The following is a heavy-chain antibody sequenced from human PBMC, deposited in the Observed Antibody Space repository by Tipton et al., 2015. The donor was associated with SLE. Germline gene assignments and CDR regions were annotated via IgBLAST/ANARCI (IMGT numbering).Heavy chain of an antibody. Sequence: LRLSCAVSGYSISSGYYWGWIRQPPGKGLDWIASIFHSGSTYYNPSLKSRVSVSIDSSKNQFSLKLTSVTAADTAVYYCARASSGSAQRHWYFDLWGRGTLVTVSS. J-gene: IGHJ2*01. CDR1: GYSISSGYY. V-gene: IGHV4-38-2*01. CDR3: ARASSGSAQRHWYFDL. D-gene: IGHD6-19*01. CDR2: IFHSGST.